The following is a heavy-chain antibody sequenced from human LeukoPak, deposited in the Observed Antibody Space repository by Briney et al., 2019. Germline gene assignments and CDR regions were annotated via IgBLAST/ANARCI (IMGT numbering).Heavy chain of an antibody. D-gene: IGHD5-18*01. Sequence: ASVEVSCKASGYTFTGYYMHWVRQAPGQGLEWMGWIHPNSGGTNYAQKFQGWVTMTRDTSISTAYMELTRLRSDDTAMYYCATSGYTYGALDIWGQGTMVTVSS. CDR3: ATSGYTYGALDI. CDR1: GYTFTGYY. V-gene: IGHV1-2*04. CDR2: IHPNSGGT. J-gene: IGHJ3*02.